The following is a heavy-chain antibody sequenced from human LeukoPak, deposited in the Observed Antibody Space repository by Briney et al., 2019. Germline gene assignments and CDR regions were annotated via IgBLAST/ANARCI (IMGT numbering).Heavy chain of an antibody. CDR2: ISYDGSNK. V-gene: IGHV3-30-3*01. Sequence: PGGSLRLSCAASGFTFSSYAMHWVRQAPGKGLEWVAVISYDGSNKYYADSVKGRFTISRDNSKNTLYLQMNSLRAEDTAVYYCARDRVPDYWGQGTLVTVSS. CDR3: ARDRVPDY. J-gene: IGHJ4*02. D-gene: IGHD1-1*01. CDR1: GFTFSSYA.